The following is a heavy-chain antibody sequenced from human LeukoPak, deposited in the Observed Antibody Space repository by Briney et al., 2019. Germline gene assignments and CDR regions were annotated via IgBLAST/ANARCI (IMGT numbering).Heavy chain of an antibody. Sequence: ASVKVSCTASGYTFTNYGISWVRQAPGQGLEWMGWISGYNGDTNYAQKLQGRVTMTTDTSTSTAYMELRSLRSDDTAVYYCARSWNSACDYWGQGTLVTVSS. CDR1: GYTFTNYG. CDR3: ARSWNSACDY. D-gene: IGHD1-7*01. J-gene: IGHJ4*02. V-gene: IGHV1-18*01. CDR2: ISGYNGDT.